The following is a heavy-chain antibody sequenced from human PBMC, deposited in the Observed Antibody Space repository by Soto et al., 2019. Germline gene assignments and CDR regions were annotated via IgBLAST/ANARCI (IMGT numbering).Heavy chain of an antibody. CDR2: INPSGGST. CDR3: ARGRRWLQFSTSFEP. CDR1: GYTFTSYY. J-gene: IGHJ5*02. Sequence: QVQLVQSGAEVKKPGASVKVSCKASGYTFTSYYMHWVRQAPGQGLEWMGIINPSGGSTSYAQKFQGRVTMTRATSQSTVYMELSSLRSEDTAVYYCARGRRWLQFSTSFEPWGQGTLVTVSS. D-gene: IGHD5-12*01. V-gene: IGHV1-46*01.